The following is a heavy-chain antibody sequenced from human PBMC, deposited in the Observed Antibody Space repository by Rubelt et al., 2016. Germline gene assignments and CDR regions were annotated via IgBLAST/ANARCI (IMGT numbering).Heavy chain of an antibody. CDR1: GFTFGDYA. CDR3: TRGHSKLRATNGDY. CDR2: IRSKAYGGTT. Sequence: LVESGGGLVQPGRSLRLSCTASGFTFGDYAMSWVRQAPGKGLEWVGFIRSKAYGGTTEFAASVKGRFSVSRDDSRGIAHLQMNSLNTEDTAVSYCTRGHSKLRATNGDYWGQGSLVTVSS. J-gene: IGHJ4*02. V-gene: IGHV3-49*04. D-gene: IGHD1-7*01.